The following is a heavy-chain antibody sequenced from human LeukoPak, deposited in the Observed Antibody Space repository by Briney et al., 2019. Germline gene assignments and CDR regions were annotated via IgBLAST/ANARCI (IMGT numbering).Heavy chain of an antibody. J-gene: IGHJ4*02. CDR2: ISSSSSYI. CDR3: ASLGYCSSTSCYETGSGDY. V-gene: IGHV3-21*04. CDR1: GFTFSSYS. Sequence: PGGSLRLSCAASGFTFSSYSMNWVRQAPGKGLEWVSSISSSSSYIYYADSVKGRFTISRDNAKNSLYLQMNSLRAEDTAVYYCASLGYCSSTSCYETGSGDYWGQGTLVTVSS. D-gene: IGHD2-2*01.